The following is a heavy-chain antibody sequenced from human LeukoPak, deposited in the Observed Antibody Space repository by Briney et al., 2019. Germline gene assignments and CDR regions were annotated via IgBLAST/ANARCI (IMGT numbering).Heavy chain of an antibody. D-gene: IGHD2-15*01. Sequence: GGCLRLSCAASGFTFDNYSMHWVPHAPGKGLEWVADISSDGATQYYADSVKGRFTISRDNSKNTLNLQMNSLRPGDTAVYYCAKGCLGGGNCFFFQHWGQGTLVTVSS. CDR2: ISSDGATQ. CDR3: AKGCLGGGNCFFFQH. CDR1: GFTFDNYS. J-gene: IGHJ1*01. V-gene: IGHV3-30*18.